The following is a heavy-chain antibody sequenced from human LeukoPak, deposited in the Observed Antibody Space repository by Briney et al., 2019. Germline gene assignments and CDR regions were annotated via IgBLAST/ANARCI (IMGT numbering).Heavy chain of an antibody. CDR3: ARTTMVRGVINYYYGMDV. D-gene: IGHD3-10*01. CDR2: ISYDGSNK. Sequence: GGSLRLSCAASGFTFSSYAMHWVRQAPGKGLEWVAVISYDGSNKYYADSVKGRFTISRDNSKNTLYLQMNSLRAEDTAVYYCARTTMVRGVINYYYGMDVWGQGTTVTVSS. CDR1: GFTFSSYA. J-gene: IGHJ6*02. V-gene: IGHV3-30-3*01.